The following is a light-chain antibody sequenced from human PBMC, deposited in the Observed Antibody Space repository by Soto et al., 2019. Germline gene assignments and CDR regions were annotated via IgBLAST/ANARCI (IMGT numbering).Light chain of an antibody. CDR2: AAS. CDR1: QAVNTC. CDR3: QHIATFRLT. V-gene: IGKV1-9*01. Sequence: DIQLTQSPSVLSASVGDRATITCRASQAVNTCLVWYQHKPVKAPNLLIYAASTFKSGGPTRFSDRLSGTEFTPAVTRLKPEEVATDFGQHIATFRLTFGGGTKVDI. J-gene: IGKJ4*01.